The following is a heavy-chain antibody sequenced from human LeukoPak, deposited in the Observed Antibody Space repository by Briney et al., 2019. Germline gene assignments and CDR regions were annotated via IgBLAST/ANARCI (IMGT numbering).Heavy chain of an antibody. V-gene: IGHV3-23*01. CDR3: AKGPLYSGSYYEGNYYFDY. J-gene: IGHJ4*02. CDR1: GFTSSIYS. CDR2: ISGSGGST. Sequence: QPGRSLRLSCTTTGFTSSIYSMHWVRQAPGKGLEWVSAISGSGGSTYYADSVKGRFTISRDNSKNTLYLQMNSLRAEDTAVYYCAKGPLYSGSYYEGNYYFDYWGQGTLVTVSS. D-gene: IGHD1-26*01.